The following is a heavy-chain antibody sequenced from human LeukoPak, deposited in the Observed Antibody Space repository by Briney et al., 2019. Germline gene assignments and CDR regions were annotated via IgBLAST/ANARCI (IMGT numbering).Heavy chain of an antibody. Sequence: GGALTLSCAASGFTDNRYYMRWVRQAPGKGLEWVSLIYSGGSTYYADSVKGRFTISRDNSKNTLYLQMNSLRAEDTAVYYCARDRCDSCYYSDYWGQGALVTVSS. CDR3: ARDRCDSCYYSDY. J-gene: IGHJ4*02. D-gene: IGHD2-15*01. V-gene: IGHV3-66*01. CDR2: IYSGGST. CDR1: GFTDNRYY.